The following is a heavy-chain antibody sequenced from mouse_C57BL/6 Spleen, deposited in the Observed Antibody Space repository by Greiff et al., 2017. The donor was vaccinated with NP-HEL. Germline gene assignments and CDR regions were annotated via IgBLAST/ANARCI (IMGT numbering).Heavy chain of an antibody. D-gene: IGHD2-2*01. CDR1: GYAFTNYL. Sequence: QVQLQQSGAELVRPGTSVKVSCKASGYAFTNYLIEWVKQRPGQGLEWIGVINPGSGGTNYNEKFKGKATLTADKSSSTAYMQLSSLTSEDSAVYFCARVTYGYDDYWGQGATLTVSS. CDR3: ARVTYGYDDY. J-gene: IGHJ2*01. V-gene: IGHV1-54*01. CDR2: INPGSGGT.